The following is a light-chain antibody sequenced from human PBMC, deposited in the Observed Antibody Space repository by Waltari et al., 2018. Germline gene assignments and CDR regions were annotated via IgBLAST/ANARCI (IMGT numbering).Light chain of an antibody. CDR3: QQSYSTPPT. CDR2: AAS. J-gene: IGKJ2*01. V-gene: IGKV1-39*01. Sequence: DIQMNQSPSYLSASVGERVTITCRASQSISSYLNWYQQKPGKAPKLLIYAASSLQSGVPSRFSGSGSGTDFTLTISSLQPEDFATYYCQQSYSTPPTFGQGTKLEIK. CDR1: QSISSY.